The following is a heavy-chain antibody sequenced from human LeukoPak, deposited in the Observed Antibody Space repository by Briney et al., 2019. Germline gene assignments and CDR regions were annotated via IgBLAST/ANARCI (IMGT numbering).Heavy chain of an antibody. D-gene: IGHD2-15*01. CDR3: ARGLGLAYCSGTTCYPNLYFDY. CDR1: GYSFSDHF. V-gene: IGHV1-2*02. J-gene: IGHJ4*02. CDR2: INPNSGGT. Sequence: ASVKVSCKASGYSFSDHFMHWVRQAPGQGLEWMGWINPNSGGTKYAQKFQGRVTMTRDTSISTDYMEMSSLRSDDTAVYYCARGLGLAYCSGTTCYPNLYFDYWGQGTLVTVSS.